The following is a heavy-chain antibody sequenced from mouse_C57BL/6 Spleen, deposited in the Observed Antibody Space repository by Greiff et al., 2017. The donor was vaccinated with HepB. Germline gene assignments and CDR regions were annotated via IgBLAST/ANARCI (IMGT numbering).Heavy chain of an antibody. CDR2: INPNYGTT. J-gene: IGHJ4*01. CDR3: ARWDYGSSYDYAMDY. V-gene: IGHV1-39*01. CDR1: GYSFTDYN. D-gene: IGHD1-1*01. Sequence: VQLKQSGPELVKPGASVKISCKASGYSFTDYNMNWVKQSNGKSLEWIGVINPNYGTTSYNQKFKGKATLTVDQSSSTAYMQLNSLTSEDSAVYYCARWDYGSSYDYAMDYWGQGTSVTVSS.